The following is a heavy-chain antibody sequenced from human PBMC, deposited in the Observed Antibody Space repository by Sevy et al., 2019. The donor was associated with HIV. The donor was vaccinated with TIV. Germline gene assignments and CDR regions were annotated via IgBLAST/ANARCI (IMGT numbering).Heavy chain of an antibody. D-gene: IGHD3-3*01. V-gene: IGHV3-21*01. CDR1: GFTFRTYN. CDR3: TRDKTILEGRYGMDV. Sequence: GGSLRLSCAASGFTFRTYNMNWVRLAPGKGLEWVSFISSSSGYIYYADSVKGRFTISRDNAKNSLYLQMNSLRAEDTAVYYCTRDKTILEGRYGMDVWGQGTMVTVSS. J-gene: IGHJ6*02. CDR2: ISSSSGYI.